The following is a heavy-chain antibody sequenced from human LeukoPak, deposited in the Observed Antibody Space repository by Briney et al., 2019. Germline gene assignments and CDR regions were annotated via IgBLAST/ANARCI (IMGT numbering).Heavy chain of an antibody. Sequence: GASVKVSCKASGYTFTSYGISWVRQAPGQGLEWMGWISAYSGDTNYAQKFQGRATMTTDTSTSTVYMELSSLRSEDTAVYYCARDSGVGYFDYWGQGTLVTVSS. CDR1: GYTFTSYG. J-gene: IGHJ4*02. CDR3: ARDSGVGYFDY. V-gene: IGHV1-18*01. D-gene: IGHD3-3*01. CDR2: ISAYSGDT.